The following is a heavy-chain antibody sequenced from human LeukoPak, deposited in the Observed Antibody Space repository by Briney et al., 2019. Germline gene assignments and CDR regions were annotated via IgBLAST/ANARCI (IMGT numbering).Heavy chain of an antibody. CDR3: ASGERGFDY. V-gene: IGHV3-13*01. J-gene: IGHJ4*02. CDR2: ISTAGDT. D-gene: IGHD7-27*01. CDR1: GFTFSSYA. Sequence: PGRSLRLSCAASGFTFSSYAMHWVRQPTGKGLEWVSGISTAGDTYYPDSMKGRFTISRKNAKSSFYLQMNSLRAGDTAVYYCASGERGFDYWGQGTLVTVSS.